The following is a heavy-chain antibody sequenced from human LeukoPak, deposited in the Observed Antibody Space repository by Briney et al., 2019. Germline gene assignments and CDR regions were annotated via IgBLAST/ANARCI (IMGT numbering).Heavy chain of an antibody. CDR2: MNPNSGNT. V-gene: IGHV1-8*01. J-gene: IGHJ4*02. D-gene: IGHD3-22*01. CDR3: ARSSLGYYYDSSGYGIFDY. CDR1: GYTFTSYD. Sequence: ASVKVSCKASGYTFTSYDINWVRQATGQGLEWMGWMNPNSGNTGYAQKFQGRVTMTRNTSISTAYMELSSLRAEDTAVYYCARSSLGYYYDSSGYGIFDYWGQGTLVTVSS.